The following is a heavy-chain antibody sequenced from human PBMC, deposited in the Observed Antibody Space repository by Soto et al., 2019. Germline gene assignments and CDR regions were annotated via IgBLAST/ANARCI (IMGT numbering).Heavy chain of an antibody. CDR2: IIPIFGTA. J-gene: IGHJ3*02. V-gene: IGHV1-69*01. CDR3: AREGMDSSGDHDAFDI. D-gene: IGHD6-19*01. Sequence: QVQLVQSGAEVKKPGSSVKVSCKASGGTFSSYAISWVRQAPGQGLEWMGGIIPIFGTANYAQKFQGRVTITADASTSTAYMELSSLRSEDTAVYYCAREGMDSSGDHDAFDIWGQGTMVTVSS. CDR1: GGTFSSYA.